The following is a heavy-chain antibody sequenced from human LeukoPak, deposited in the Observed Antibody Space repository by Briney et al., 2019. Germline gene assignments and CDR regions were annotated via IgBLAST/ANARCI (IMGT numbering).Heavy chain of an antibody. CDR3: ARVRRSRGFAAGKSDYYYYMDV. J-gene: IGHJ6*03. D-gene: IGHD6-13*01. V-gene: IGHV4-59*01. CDR1: GGSISSYY. CDR2: IYYSGST. Sequence: PSETLSLTCTVSGGSISSYYWSWIRQPPGKGLEWIGYIYYSGSTNYNPSLKSRVTISVDTSKNQFSLKLSSVTAADTAVYYCARVRRSRGFAAGKSDYYYYMDVWGKGTTVTVSS.